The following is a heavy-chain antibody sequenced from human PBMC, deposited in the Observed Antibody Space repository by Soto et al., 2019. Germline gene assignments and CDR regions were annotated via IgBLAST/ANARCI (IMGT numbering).Heavy chain of an antibody. J-gene: IGHJ2*01. V-gene: IGHV2-5*02. D-gene: IGHD3-22*01. CDR2: IYWDDDK. CDR3: AASLYHYDISGNYAYWYFDL. Sequence: QITLKESGPPLVKPTQTLTLTCTFSGFSLETSGMGMSWIRQPPGKALEWLALIYWDDDKRYSPSLQNRLTITRETSKTQLVRTLTNRDRAETATYVCAASLYHYDISGNYAYWYFDLWGRGTLVSVSS. CDR1: GFSLETSGMG.